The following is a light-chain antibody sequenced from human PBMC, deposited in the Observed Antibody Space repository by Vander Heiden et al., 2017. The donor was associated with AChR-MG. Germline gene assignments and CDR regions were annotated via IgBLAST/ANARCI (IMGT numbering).Light chain of an antibody. CDR1: QSVSTD. CDR2: GAS. J-gene: IGKJ1*01. V-gene: IGKV3-15*01. CDR3: QQDYKWPPVT. Sequence: EIVMTQSPATLSVSPGERATLSCRASQSVSTDLAWYQQKPGQAPRLLMYGASTRATGIPARFSGTGYGTDFTLTISSRQSEDFAVYYCQQDYKWPPVTFGQGTKVEVK.